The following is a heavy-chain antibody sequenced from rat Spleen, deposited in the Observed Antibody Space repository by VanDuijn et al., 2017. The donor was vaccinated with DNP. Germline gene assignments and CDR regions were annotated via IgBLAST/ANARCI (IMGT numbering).Heavy chain of an antibody. CDR2: ITSSGGST. CDR3: AREGDYYDGSYVDALDA. Sequence: EVQLVESGGDLVQPGRSLKLSCVASGFTFNNYWMTWIRHVPGKGLEWVASITSSGGSTNYRDSVKCRFTISRDNAKNTLYLQMNSLRSEDSASYYCAREGDYYDGSYVDALDAWGQGTSVTVSS. V-gene: IGHV5-31*01. D-gene: IGHD1-12*02. J-gene: IGHJ4*01. CDR1: GFTFNNYW.